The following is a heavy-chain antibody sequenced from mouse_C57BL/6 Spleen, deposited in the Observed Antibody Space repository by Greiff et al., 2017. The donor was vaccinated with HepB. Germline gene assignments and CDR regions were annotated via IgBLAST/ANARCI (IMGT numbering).Heavy chain of an antibody. J-gene: IGHJ4*01. CDR1: GYAFSSSW. Sequence: VQLQQSGPELVKPGASVKISCKASGYAFSSSWMNWVKQRPGKGLEWIGRIYPGDGDTNYNGKFKGKATLTADKSSSTAYMQLSSLTSEDSAVYFCARDYDYLGGYAMDYWGQGTSVTVSS. CDR2: IYPGDGDT. D-gene: IGHD2-4*01. CDR3: ARDYDYLGGYAMDY. V-gene: IGHV1-82*01.